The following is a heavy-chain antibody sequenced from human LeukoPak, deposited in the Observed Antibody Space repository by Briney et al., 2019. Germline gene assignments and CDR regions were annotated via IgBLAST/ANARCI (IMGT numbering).Heavy chain of an antibody. J-gene: IGHJ4*02. CDR2: TYYRSKWYN. CDR1: GDSVSSNSAA. V-gene: IGHV6-1*01. Sequence: QTRALTCAIAGDSVSSNSAAWDWIRQSPSRGLGWLGRTYYRSKWYNNYGVSVKSRITINPDTSKNQFSLQLNSVTPEDTAVYYCAKGDQNYDYWGQGTLVTISS. D-gene: IGHD3-16*01. CDR3: AKGDQNYDY.